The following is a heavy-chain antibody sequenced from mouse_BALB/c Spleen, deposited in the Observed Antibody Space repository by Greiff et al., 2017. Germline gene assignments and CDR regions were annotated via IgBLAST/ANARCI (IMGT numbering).Heavy chain of an antibody. CDR3: ARDVASTVESYYFDY. D-gene: IGHD1-1*01. V-gene: IGHV5-9-4*01. CDR1: GFTFSSYA. CDR2: ISSGGSYT. J-gene: IGHJ2*01. Sequence: EVKLMESGGGLVKPGGSLKLSCAASGFTFSSYAMSWVRQSPEKRLEWVAEISSGGSYTYYPDTVTGRFTISRDNAKNTLYLEMSSLRSEDTAMYYCARDVASTVESYYFDYWGQGTTLTVSS.